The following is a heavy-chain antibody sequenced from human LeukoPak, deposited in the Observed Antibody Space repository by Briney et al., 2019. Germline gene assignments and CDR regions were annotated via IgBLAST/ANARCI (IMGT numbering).Heavy chain of an antibody. V-gene: IGHV1-46*01. CDR2: INPSVGTT. D-gene: IGHD3-10*01. Sequence: ASVKVSCKASGHTFTNYYIHWVRQAPGQGLEWMGTINPSVGTTRSAKGRASLTRDTSTSTVYMALSTLRSEDTAVYYCARSVFPYYSGSGSPYNVDVRQNSYFDFWGQGTLVTVSS. J-gene: IGHJ4*02. CDR3: ARSVFPYYSGSGSPYNVDVRQNSYFDF. CDR1: GHTFTNYY.